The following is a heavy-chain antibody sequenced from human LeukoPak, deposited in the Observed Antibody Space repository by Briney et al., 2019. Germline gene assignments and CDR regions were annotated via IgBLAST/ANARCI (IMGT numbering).Heavy chain of an antibody. CDR3: ARVRGGTLYDSSGYYGLGNWFDP. V-gene: IGHV4-61*08. J-gene: IGHJ5*02. CDR2: IYYSGST. CDR1: GGSISSGDYY. Sequence: PSQTLSLTCTVSGGSISSGDYYWSWIRQPPGKGLEWIGYIYYSGSTNYNPSLKSRVTISVDTSKNQFSLKLSSVTAADTAVYYCARVRGGTLYDSSGYYGLGNWFDPWGQGTLVTVSS. D-gene: IGHD3-22*01.